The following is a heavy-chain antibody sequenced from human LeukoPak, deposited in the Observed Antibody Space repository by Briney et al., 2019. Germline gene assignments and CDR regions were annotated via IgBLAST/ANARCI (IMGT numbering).Heavy chain of an antibody. CDR1: GGSISSSSNF. CDR2: IYYSGST. CDR3: ARRVAGLSCGMDV. J-gene: IGHJ6*02. D-gene: IGHD6-19*01. V-gene: IGHV4-39*01. Sequence: PSETLSLTCTVSGGSISSSSNFWGWIRQPPVKGLEWTGSIYYSGSTYYSPSLKSRVTISVDTSKNQFSLKLSSVTAADTAVYYCARRVAGLSCGMDVWGQGTTVTVSS.